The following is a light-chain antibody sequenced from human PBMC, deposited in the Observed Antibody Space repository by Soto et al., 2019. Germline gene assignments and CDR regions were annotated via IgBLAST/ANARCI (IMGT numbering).Light chain of an antibody. V-gene: IGKV3-11*01. CDR3: QQRGT. J-gene: IGKJ5*01. CDR1: QSVSSY. Sequence: EIVLKQSPATLSLSPGERATLSCRASQSVSSYLAWYQQKPGQAPRLLIYDASNRATGIPARFSGSGSGTDFTLTISSLEPEDFAVYYCQQRGTFGQGTHWRL. CDR2: DAS.